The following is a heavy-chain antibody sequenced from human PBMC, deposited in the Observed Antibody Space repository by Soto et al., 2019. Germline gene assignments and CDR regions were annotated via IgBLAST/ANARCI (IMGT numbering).Heavy chain of an antibody. Sequence: QVQLVQSGAEVKKPGASVKVSCKASGYTFTSYDINWVRQATGQGPEWMGWMNPDSGNTGYVQKFQGRVTMTRDTSVSTAYMELNGLISDDTAVYFCARSRGGTGVHFDYWGQGTLVTVSS. CDR1: GYTFTSYD. CDR2: MNPDSGNT. J-gene: IGHJ4*02. D-gene: IGHD7-27*01. V-gene: IGHV1-8*01. CDR3: ARSRGGTGVHFDY.